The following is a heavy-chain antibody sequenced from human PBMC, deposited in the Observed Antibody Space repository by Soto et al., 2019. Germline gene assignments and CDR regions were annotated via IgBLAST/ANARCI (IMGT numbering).Heavy chain of an antibody. CDR1: GYTFTGYY. J-gene: IGHJ6*02. CDR2: INPNSGGT. V-gene: IGHV1-2*04. CDR3: ARGGAVAGKVRYYYGMDV. D-gene: IGHD6-19*01. Sequence: ASVKVSCKASGYTFTGYYMHWVRQAPGQGLEWMGWINPNSGGTNYAQKFQGWVTMTRDTSISTAYMELSRLRSDDTAVYYCARGGAVAGKVRYYYGMDVWGQGTTVTVSS.